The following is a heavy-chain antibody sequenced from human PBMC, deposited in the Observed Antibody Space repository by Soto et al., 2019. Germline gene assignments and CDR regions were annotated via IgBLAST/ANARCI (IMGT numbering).Heavy chain of an antibody. V-gene: IGHV3-23*01. J-gene: IGHJ4*02. CDR1: GVTFSSYA. Sequence: GGSLRLSWDASGVTFSSYAMSWVRQAPGKGLEWVSAISGSGGSTYYADSVKGRFTISRDNSKNTLYLQMNSLRAEDTAVYYCAKGPLTGEYYFDYWGQGTLVTVSS. CDR2: ISGSGGST. CDR3: AKGPLTGEYYFDY. D-gene: IGHD3-10*01.